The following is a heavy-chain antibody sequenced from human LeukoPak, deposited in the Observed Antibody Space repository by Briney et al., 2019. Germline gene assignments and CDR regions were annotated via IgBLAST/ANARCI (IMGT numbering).Heavy chain of an antibody. J-gene: IGHJ4*02. CDR1: GFTFSSYA. CDR3: ARGVYIAAAQYGY. V-gene: IGHV3-23*01. Sequence: GGSLRLSCAASGFTFSSYAMSWVRQAPGKGLEWVSAISGSGGSTYYADSVKGRFTISRDNSKNTLYLQMNSLRADDTAVYYCARGVYIAAAQYGYWGQGTLVTVSS. CDR2: ISGSGGST. D-gene: IGHD6-13*01.